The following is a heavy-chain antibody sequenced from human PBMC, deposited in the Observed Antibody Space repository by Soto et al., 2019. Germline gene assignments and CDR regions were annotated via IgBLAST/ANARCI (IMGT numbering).Heavy chain of an antibody. J-gene: IGHJ4*02. D-gene: IGHD6-19*01. CDR3: TREFEASGEY. CDR2: IHYSGNT. V-gene: IGHV4-39*01. Sequence: QLQLQESGPGLVKPSETLSLTCTVSGGSISSSAYYWAWVRQPPGKGLEWIGSIHYSGNTYYNPSLRSRVTVSVDTSKDQFSLKLSSVTASETAVYYCTREFEASGEYWGQGTLVTVSS. CDR1: GGSISSSAYY.